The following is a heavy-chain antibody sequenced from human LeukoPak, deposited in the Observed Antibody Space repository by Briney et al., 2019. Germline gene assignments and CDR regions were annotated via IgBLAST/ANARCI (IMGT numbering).Heavy chain of an antibody. D-gene: IGHD2-15*01. CDR2: ISGSGGST. Sequence: PGGSLRLSCAASGFTFSSYAMSWVRQPPGKGLEWVSAISGSGGSTYYADSVKGRFTISRDNSKNTLYLQMNSLRAEDTAVYYCAKCSGGSCYSLYYYYGMGVWGQGTTVTVSS. J-gene: IGHJ6*02. CDR1: GFTFSSYA. V-gene: IGHV3-23*01. CDR3: AKCSGGSCYSLYYYYGMGV.